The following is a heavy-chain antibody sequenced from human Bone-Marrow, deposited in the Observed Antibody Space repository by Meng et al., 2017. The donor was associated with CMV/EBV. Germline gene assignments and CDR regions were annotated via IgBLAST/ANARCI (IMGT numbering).Heavy chain of an antibody. D-gene: IGHD6-6*01. V-gene: IGHV4-61*01. CDR1: GGFISSYSHY. Sequence: SETLSLTCTVSGGFISSYSHYWGWIRQPPGKGLEWIGYIYYSGSSDYTPSLKSRVTISVDTSKNQLSLKVNSVTAADTAVYYCARDSSIAARPEIGVDYWGQGTLVTVSS. J-gene: IGHJ4*02. CDR3: ARDSSIAARPEIGVDY. CDR2: IYYSGSS.